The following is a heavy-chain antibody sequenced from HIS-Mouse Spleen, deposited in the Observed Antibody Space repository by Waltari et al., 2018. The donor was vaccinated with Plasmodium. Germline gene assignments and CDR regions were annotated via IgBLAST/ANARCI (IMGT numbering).Heavy chain of an antibody. V-gene: IGHV3-30*18. CDR3: AKDRRSSSWYVDY. D-gene: IGHD6-13*01. Sequence: QVQLVESGGGVVQPGRSLRRSCAASGFTFSSYGMHWVRQAPGKGLEWVAFISYDGSNKYYADAVKGRFTISRDNSKNTLYLQMNSLRAEDTAVYYCAKDRRSSSWYVDYWGQGTLVTVSS. CDR2: ISYDGSNK. J-gene: IGHJ4*02. CDR1: GFTFSSYG.